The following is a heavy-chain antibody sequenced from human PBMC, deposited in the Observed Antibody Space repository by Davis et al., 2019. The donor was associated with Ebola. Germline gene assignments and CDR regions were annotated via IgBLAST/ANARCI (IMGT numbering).Heavy chain of an antibody. V-gene: IGHV6-1*01. CDR2: TYYESKWRD. CDR3: ARGRQSAFDF. CDR1: GDSVSSYDVA. Sequence: MPSETLSLPCPIPGDSVSSYDVAWNWIRQSPSRGLEWLGRTYYESKWRDDYAVSVKGRITISPDTPKNQFSLQLISVTPEDAAVYYCARGRQSAFDFWGQGTVVTVSS. J-gene: IGHJ3*01.